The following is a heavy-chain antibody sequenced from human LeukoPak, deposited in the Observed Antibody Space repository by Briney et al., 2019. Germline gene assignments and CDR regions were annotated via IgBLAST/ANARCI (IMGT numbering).Heavy chain of an antibody. J-gene: IGHJ4*02. V-gene: IGHV3-30*02. D-gene: IGHD6-13*01. CDR3: ARDPRIAAAGTLVF. Sequence: GGSLRLSCAASGFTFSSYGMHWVRQAPGKGLEWVAFIRYDGSNKYYADSVKGRFTISRDNAKNSLYLQMNSLRAEDTAVYYCARDPRIAAAGTLVFWGQGTLVTVSS. CDR2: IRYDGSNK. CDR1: GFTFSSYG.